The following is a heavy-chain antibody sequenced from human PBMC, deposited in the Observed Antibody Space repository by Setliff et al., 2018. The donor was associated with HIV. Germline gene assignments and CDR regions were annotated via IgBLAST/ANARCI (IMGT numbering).Heavy chain of an antibody. J-gene: IGHJ4*02. CDR1: GFNVNNKY. CDR3: ATDPRRLSY. V-gene: IGHV3-66*01. D-gene: IGHD2-21*01. CDR2: IYSDDYI. Sequence: GGSLRLSCAASGFNVNNKYMSWVRQAPGKGLEWVSIIYSDDYIKYADSVKGRFTISRDNAKNSLYLQMNSLRAEDTAVYYCATDPRRLSYWGQGTLVTVSS.